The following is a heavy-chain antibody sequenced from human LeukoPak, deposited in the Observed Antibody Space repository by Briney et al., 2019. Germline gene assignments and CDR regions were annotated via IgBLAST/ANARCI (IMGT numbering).Heavy chain of an antibody. CDR3: ARLYCSGDSCYQIFDY. Sequence: PSETLSLTCAVYGGSFRGYYWSWIPQPPRKRLEWIGEIKHSGSTIYNPSLKSRLTISVDTSKNQFSLKLRSVAAADTALYYCARLYCSGDSCYQIFDYWAQGTLVTVSS. V-gene: IGHV4-34*01. CDR2: IKHSGST. D-gene: IGHD2-15*01. CDR1: GGSFRGYY. J-gene: IGHJ4*02.